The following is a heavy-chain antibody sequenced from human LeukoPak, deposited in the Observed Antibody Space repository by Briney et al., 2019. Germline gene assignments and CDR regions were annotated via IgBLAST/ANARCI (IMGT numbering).Heavy chain of an antibody. D-gene: IGHD2-2*01. CDR3: ARLIGYCSSTSCYYYYYGMDV. Sequence: SETLSLTCAVYGGSFSGYYWSWIRQPPGKGLEWIGEINHSGSTNYNPSLKSRVTISVDTSKNQFSLKLSPVTAADTAVYYCARLIGYCSSTSCYYYYYGMDVWGQGTTVTVSS. CDR1: GGSFSGYY. CDR2: INHSGST. V-gene: IGHV4-34*01. J-gene: IGHJ6*02.